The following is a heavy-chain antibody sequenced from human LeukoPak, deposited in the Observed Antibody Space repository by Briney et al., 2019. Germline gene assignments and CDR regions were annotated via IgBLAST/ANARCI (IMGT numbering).Heavy chain of an antibody. D-gene: IGHD2-21*02. V-gene: IGHV4-39*02. Sequence: SETLSLTCTVSGTSMINSHYWGWIRQSPGKGLEWIGSIYYSGSTFYNPSLKSRITISVDTSKNHFSLELRSVTAADTAIYYCARNMTAITRLDVFDLWGTGTMVTVSS. CDR1: GTSMINSHY. J-gene: IGHJ3*01. CDR2: IYYSGST. CDR3: ARNMTAITRLDVFDL.